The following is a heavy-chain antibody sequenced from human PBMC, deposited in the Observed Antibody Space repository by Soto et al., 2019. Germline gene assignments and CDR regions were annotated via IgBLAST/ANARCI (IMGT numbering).Heavy chain of an antibody. CDR3: ASGDNYDFWSGYYTGYYYGMDV. CDR2: INPNSGGT. CDR1: GYTFTGYY. V-gene: IGHV1-2*02. Sequence: ASVKVSCKASGYTFTGYYMHWVRQAPGQGLEWMGWINPNSGGTNYAQKFQGRVTMTRDTSISTAYMELSRLRSDDTAVYYCASGDNYDFWSGYYTGYYYGMDVWGQGTTVTVSS. D-gene: IGHD3-3*01. J-gene: IGHJ6*02.